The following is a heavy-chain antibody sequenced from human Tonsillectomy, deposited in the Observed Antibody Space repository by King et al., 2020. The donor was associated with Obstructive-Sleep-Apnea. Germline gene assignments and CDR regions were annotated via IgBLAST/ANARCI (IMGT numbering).Heavy chain of an antibody. Sequence: VQLVESGGGLVQPGGSLRLSCAASGFTFSSYNMNWVRQAPGKGLEWVAYISSSSDTMYSADSVNGRFTISRDNAKNSLYLQMSNLRAEDTGVYYCARGGWYGWRDRNWFDPWGQGTLVTVSS. CDR1: GFTFSSYN. D-gene: IGHD1-1*01. J-gene: IGHJ5*02. CDR2: ISSSSDTM. CDR3: ARGGWYGWRDRNWFDP. V-gene: IGHV3-48*04.